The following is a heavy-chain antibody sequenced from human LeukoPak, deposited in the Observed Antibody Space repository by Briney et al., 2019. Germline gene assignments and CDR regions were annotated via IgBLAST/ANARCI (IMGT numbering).Heavy chain of an antibody. CDR1: GGSITSTNY. J-gene: IGHJ4*02. D-gene: IGHD1-7*01. CDR2: VNPQGST. V-gene: IGHV4-4*02. CDR3: ASTEWNYAR. Sequence: SETLSLTCGVSGGSITSTNYWTWVRQPPGKGLEWIGEVNPQGSTNYNPSLMGRVAISVDMSENHISLQLTSVTAADTAVYYCASTEWNYARWGQGTLVTVSS.